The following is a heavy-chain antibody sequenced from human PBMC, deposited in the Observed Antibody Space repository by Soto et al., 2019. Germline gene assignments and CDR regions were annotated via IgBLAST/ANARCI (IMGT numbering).Heavy chain of an antibody. CDR3: ARAWQVRDAFDI. CDR2: IYTAGNT. Sequence: EVLLVESGGDLVQPGGSLRLSCTASGFTVSTYYINWVRQAPGKGLEWVSVIYTAGNTYYADSVKGRFTISRDNSKNMVFLQLSGLTAGDTALYCCARAWQVRDAFDIWGLGTMVTVSS. V-gene: IGHV3-66*01. CDR1: GFTVSTYY. J-gene: IGHJ3*02.